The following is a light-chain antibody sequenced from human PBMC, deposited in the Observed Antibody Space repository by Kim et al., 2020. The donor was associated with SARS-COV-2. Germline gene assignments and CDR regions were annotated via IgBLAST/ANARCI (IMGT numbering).Light chain of an antibody. CDR3: QQYGSSWWT. V-gene: IGKV3-20*01. CDR2: GAS. J-gene: IGKJ1*01. CDR1: QSVSSSY. Sequence: SPGERATLSCRASQSVSSSYLAWYQQKPGQAPRLLIYGASSRATGIPDRFSGSGSGTDFTLTISRLEPEDFAVYYCQQYGSSWWTFGQGIKVDIK.